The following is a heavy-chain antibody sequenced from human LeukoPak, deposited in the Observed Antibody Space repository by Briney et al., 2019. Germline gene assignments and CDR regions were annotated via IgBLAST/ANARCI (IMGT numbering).Heavy chain of an antibody. CDR3: ASAPYCSGGSCLEEDAFDI. D-gene: IGHD2-15*01. Sequence: SETLPLTCTVSGGSISSYYWSWIRQPPGKGLEWIGYIYYSGSTNYNPSLKSRVTISVDTSKNQFSLKLSSVTAADTAVYYCASAPYCSGGSCLEEDAFDIWGQGTMVTVSS. CDR2: IYYSGST. V-gene: IGHV4-59*01. J-gene: IGHJ3*02. CDR1: GGSISSYY.